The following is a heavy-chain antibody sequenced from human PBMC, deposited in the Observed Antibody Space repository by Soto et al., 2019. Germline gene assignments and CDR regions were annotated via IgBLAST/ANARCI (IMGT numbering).Heavy chain of an antibody. D-gene: IGHD3-3*01. CDR2: IYYSGST. V-gene: IGHV4-31*03. Sequence: SETLSLTFTVSGGSISSGGYYWSCIRQHPGKGLEWIGYIYYSGSTYYNPSLKSRVIISVDKSKNQFSLKLSSVTAADTAVYYCARAFTIFRVVFWFDPWGQGTLVTVSS. CDR1: GGSISSGGYY. CDR3: ARAFTIFRVVFWFDP. J-gene: IGHJ5*02.